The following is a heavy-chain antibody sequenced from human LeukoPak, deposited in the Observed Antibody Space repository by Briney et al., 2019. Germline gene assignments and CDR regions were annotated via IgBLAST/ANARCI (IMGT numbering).Heavy chain of an antibody. CDR3: ARAGYSSGWYGIDY. Sequence: SETLPLTCAVYGGSFSGYYWSWIRQPPGKGLEWIGEINHSGSTNYNPSLKSRVTISVDTSKNQFSLKLSSVTAADTAVYYCARAGYSSGWYGIDYWGQGTLVTVSS. J-gene: IGHJ4*02. V-gene: IGHV4-34*01. CDR1: GGSFSGYY. CDR2: INHSGST. D-gene: IGHD6-19*01.